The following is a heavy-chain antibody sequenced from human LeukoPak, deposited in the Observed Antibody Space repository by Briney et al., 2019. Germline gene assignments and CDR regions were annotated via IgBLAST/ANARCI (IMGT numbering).Heavy chain of an antibody. J-gene: IGHJ6*03. CDR2: IKSKTDGGTT. D-gene: IGHD1-26*01. CDR3: TTIVGATIDYYYYMDV. CDR1: GFTFSNAW. Sequence: GGSLRLSCAASGFTFSNAWMSWVRQAPGKGLEWVGRIKSKTDGGTTDYAAPVKGGFTISRDDSKNTLYLQMNSLKTGDTAVYYCTTIVGATIDYYYYMDVWGKGTTVTVSS. V-gene: IGHV3-15*01.